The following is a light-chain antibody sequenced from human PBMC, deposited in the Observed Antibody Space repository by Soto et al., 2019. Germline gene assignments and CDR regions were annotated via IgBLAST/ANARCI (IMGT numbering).Light chain of an antibody. Sequence: QSVLTQPASVSGSPGQSITISCTGTSSDVVGYNYVSWYQQHPGKAPKLMIYEVSSRPSGVSNRFSGSKSGNTASLTISGLQAEDEADYYCSSYTSSSTLYVFGTGTKVTVL. V-gene: IGLV2-14*01. J-gene: IGLJ1*01. CDR3: SSYTSSSTLYV. CDR1: SSDVVGYNY. CDR2: EVS.